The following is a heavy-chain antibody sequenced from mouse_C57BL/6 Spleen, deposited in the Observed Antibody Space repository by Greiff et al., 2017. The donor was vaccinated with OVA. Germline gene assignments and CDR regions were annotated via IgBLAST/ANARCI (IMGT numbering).Heavy chain of an antibody. J-gene: IGHJ2*01. CDR1: GFTFSSYA. CDR2: ISSGGDYI. CDR3: TRDGGGYYYGSTLRGYFDY. V-gene: IGHV5-9-1*02. D-gene: IGHD1-1*01. Sequence: DVHLVESGEGLVKPGGSLKLSCAASGFTFSSYAMSWVRQTPEKRLEWVAYISSGGDYIYYADTVKGRFTISRDNARNTLYLQMSSLKSEDTAMYYCTRDGGGYYYGSTLRGYFDYWGQGTTLTVSS.